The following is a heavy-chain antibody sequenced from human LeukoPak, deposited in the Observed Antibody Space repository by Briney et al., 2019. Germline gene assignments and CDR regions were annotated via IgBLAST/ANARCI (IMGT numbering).Heavy chain of an antibody. CDR2: MNSDGTII. CDR1: GFTFSRYW. V-gene: IGHV3-74*01. Sequence: GGSLRLSCTASGFTFSRYWMFWVRQTPGKGPVWVSRMNSDGTIINYADSVKGRFTISRDNTKSTLYLQMSSLRAEDTAVYYCARTVYDLRGQSLVPGFDSWGQGTLVTVSS. J-gene: IGHJ4*02. D-gene: IGHD6-19*01. CDR3: ARTVYDLRGQSLVPGFDS.